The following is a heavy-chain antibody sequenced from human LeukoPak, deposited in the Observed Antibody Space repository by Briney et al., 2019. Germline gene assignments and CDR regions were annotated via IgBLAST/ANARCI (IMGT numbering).Heavy chain of an antibody. J-gene: IGHJ5*02. CDR3: ARDLSSSWYGGSNWFDP. CDR2: ISSSGSTI. CDR1: GFTFSSYA. V-gene: IGHV3-48*03. Sequence: GRSLRLSCAASGFTFSSYAMHWVRQAPGKGLEWVSYISSSGSTIYYADSVKGRFTISRDNAKNSLYLQMNSLRAEDTAVYYCARDLSSSWYGGSNWFDPWGQGTLVTVSS. D-gene: IGHD6-13*01.